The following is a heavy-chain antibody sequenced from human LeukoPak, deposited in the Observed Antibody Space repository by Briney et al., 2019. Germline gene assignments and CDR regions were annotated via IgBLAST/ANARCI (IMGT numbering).Heavy chain of an antibody. CDR1: GGSISSGDYY. D-gene: IGHD3-3*01. CDR2: IYYSGST. CDR3: ARVLIGGWTDY. V-gene: IGHV4-30-4*01. Sequence: PSETLSLTCTVSGGSISSGDYYWSWIRQPPGKGLEWIGYIYYSGSTYYNPSLKSRVTISVDTSKNQFSLKLSSVTAADTAVYYCARVLIGGWTDYWGQGTLVTVSS. J-gene: IGHJ4*02.